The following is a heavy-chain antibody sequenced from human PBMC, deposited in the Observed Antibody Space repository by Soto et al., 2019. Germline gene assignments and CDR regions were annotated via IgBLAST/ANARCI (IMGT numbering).Heavy chain of an antibody. V-gene: IGHV2-5*02. CDR1: GFSLTTDGVG. D-gene: IGHD3-10*01. Sequence: QITLKESGPTLVKPTQTLTLTCSFSGFSLTTDGVGVGWVRQPPGEALEGLALIYWDDDERYSPSLKTRLTITKDPSKTQVVLITTNMAAVDTATYYCAHSRNLITEDAQVGDFDYWGQGTLVTVSP. CDR2: IYWDDDE. CDR3: AHSRNLITEDAQVGDFDY. J-gene: IGHJ4*02.